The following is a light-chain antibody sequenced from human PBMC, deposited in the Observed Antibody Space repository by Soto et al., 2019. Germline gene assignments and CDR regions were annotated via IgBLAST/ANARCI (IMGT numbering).Light chain of an antibody. V-gene: IGKV3-20*01. J-gene: IGKJ1*01. CDR3: LQYGIPLWT. CDR2: AAS. Sequence: EIALTQSRGTLSLSPGERATLSCRASQSVTANYLAWYQQKPGQAPRLLIYAASIGATGIPDRFSGSGSGTDFTLTISRLEPEDSAVYYCLQYGIPLWTFGQGTKVDIK. CDR1: QSVTANY.